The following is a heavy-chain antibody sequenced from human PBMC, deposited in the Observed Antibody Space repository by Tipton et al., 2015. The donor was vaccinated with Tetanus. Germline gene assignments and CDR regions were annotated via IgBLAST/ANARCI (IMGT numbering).Heavy chain of an antibody. CDR1: EFTFNIFL. CDR2: ISCDGSFT. CDR3: ATGVTLDY. Sequence: SLRLSCAASEFTFNIFLMHWVRQAPGKGLEWVAAISCDGSFTYYTDSVKGRFIISRDNSKSTLYLQMDSLRAEDTSVYYCATGVTLDYWAQGTLVTVSS. J-gene: IGHJ4*02. V-gene: IGHV3-30*04. D-gene: IGHD3-10*01.